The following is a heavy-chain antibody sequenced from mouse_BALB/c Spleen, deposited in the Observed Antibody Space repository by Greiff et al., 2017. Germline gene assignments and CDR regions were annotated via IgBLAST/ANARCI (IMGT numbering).Heavy chain of an antibody. J-gene: IGHJ4*01. V-gene: IGHV2-6-7*01. CDR1: GFSLTGYG. D-gene: IGHD2-10*02. Sequence: QVQLKQSGPGLVAPSQSLSITCTVSGFSLTGYGVNWVRQPPGKGLEWLGMIWGDGSTDYNSALKSRLSISKDNSKSQVFLKMNSLQTDDTARYYCAREGYGNLYAMDYWGQGTSVTVSS. CDR3: AREGYGNLYAMDY. CDR2: IWGDGST.